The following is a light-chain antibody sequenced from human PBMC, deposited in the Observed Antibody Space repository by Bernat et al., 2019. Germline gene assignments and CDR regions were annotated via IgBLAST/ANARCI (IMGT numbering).Light chain of an antibody. V-gene: IGKV1-5*03. CDR2: KAA. CDR3: QQSYTYPWT. J-gene: IGKJ1*01. CDR1: QGIDSW. Sequence: DIQMTQSPSTLSASVGDRVTITCRASQGIDSWLAWFQQKPGKAPRLLIYKAASLESGAPSRFSGTGFGTDFTLTIGSLQPDDFATYYCQQSYTYPWTFGQGTKVEI.